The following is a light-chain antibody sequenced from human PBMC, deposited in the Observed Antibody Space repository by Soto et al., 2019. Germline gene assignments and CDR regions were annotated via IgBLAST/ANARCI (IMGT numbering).Light chain of an antibody. CDR2: EVS. CDR1: SSDVGSYNL. J-gene: IGLJ1*01. V-gene: IGLV2-23*02. CDR3: CSYAGSSTLYV. Sequence: VLTQPASVSGSPGQSITISCTGTSSDVGSYNLVSWYQQHPGKAPKLMIYEVSKRPSGVSNRFSGSKSGNTASLTISGLQAEDEADYYCCSYAGSSTLYVFGTGTKVTVL.